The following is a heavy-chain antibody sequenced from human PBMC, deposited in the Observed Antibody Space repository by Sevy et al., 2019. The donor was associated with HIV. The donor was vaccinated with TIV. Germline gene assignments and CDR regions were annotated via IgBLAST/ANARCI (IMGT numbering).Heavy chain of an antibody. J-gene: IGHJ4*02. V-gene: IGHV3-23*01. CDR1: GFTFSNYA. CDR3: ARKDDSSGYFDY. CDR2: ISGSGGSGDKT. Sequence: GESLKISCAASGFTFSNYAMNWVRQAPGKGLEWVSGISGSGGSGDKTNYADSVKGRFTISRDDSKNSLNLQLNSLRAEDTAIYYCARKDDSSGYFDYWGQGTLVTVSS. D-gene: IGHD3-22*01.